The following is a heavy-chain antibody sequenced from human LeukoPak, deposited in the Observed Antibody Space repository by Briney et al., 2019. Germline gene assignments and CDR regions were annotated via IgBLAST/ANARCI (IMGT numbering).Heavy chain of an antibody. V-gene: IGHV3-9*01. Sequence: PGGSLRLSCAASGFTFDDYAMHWVRQAPGKGLEWVSGISWNSGSIGYADSVKGRFTISRDNAKNSLYLQMNSLRAEDTALYYCARGPPAAGRWVYYMDVWGKGTTVTVSS. CDR3: ARGPPAAGRWVYYMDV. CDR2: ISWNSGSI. CDR1: GFTFDDYA. J-gene: IGHJ6*03. D-gene: IGHD6-13*01.